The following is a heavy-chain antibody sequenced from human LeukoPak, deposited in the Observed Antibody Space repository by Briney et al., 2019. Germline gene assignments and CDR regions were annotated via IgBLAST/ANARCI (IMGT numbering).Heavy chain of an antibody. CDR3: AREDNAKFDP. V-gene: IGHV3-74*01. CDR1: GFTFNIYW. CDR2: INNDGSNT. Sequence: GGSLRLSCAASGFTFNIYWMLWVRQVPGKGLLWVSRINNDGSNTTYADAVKGRFTISRDNANNMVYLQMNRLTADDTAVYYCAREDNAKFDPWGQGTLVTVSS. J-gene: IGHJ5*02.